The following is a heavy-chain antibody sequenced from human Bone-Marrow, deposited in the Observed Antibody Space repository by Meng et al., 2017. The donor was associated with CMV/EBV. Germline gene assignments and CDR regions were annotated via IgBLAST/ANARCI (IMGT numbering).Heavy chain of an antibody. J-gene: IGHJ4*02. V-gene: IGHV4-59*11. D-gene: IGHD6-6*01. CDR3: ARDGIAYSSSSGFDY. CDR1: GGSISSHY. Sequence: SETLSLTRSVSGGSISSHYWSWIRQPPGKGLEWIGNIYYSGSTNYNPSLRSRVTISVDTSKNQFSLKLSSVTAADTAVYYCARDGIAYSSSSGFDYWGQGTLVTVSS. CDR2: IYYSGST.